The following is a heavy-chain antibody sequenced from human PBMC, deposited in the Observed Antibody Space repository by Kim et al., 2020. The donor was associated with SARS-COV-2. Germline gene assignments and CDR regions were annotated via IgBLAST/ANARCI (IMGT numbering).Heavy chain of an antibody. V-gene: IGHV4-39*01. D-gene: IGHD3-10*01. CDR3: ARSDGFAFDY. J-gene: IGHJ4*02. CDR2: IYYSGST. CDR1: GGSISSSSYY. Sequence: ETLSLTCTVSGGSISSSSYYWGWIRQPPGKGLEWIGSIYYSGSTYYNPSLKSRVTISVDTSKNQFSLKLSSVTAADTAVYYCARSDGFAFDYWGQGTLVTVSS.